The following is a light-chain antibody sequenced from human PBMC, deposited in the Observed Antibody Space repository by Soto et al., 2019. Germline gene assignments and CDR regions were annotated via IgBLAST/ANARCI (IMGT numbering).Light chain of an antibody. V-gene: IGKV1-5*01. Sequence: DIQMTQSPSTLSASLGDRVTITCRASQSISSWLAWYQQKQGKAPKLLIYDASSLESGVPSRFSGSGYGTEFNLTISSLQTDDFATYYCQQYNSYSGAFGQGTKVDIK. CDR1: QSISSW. CDR3: QQYNSYSGA. CDR2: DAS. J-gene: IGKJ1*01.